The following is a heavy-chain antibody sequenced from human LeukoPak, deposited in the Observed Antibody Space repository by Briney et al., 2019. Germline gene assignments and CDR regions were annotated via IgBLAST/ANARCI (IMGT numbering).Heavy chain of an antibody. D-gene: IGHD3-3*01. Sequence: SETLSLTCTVSGGSVGSGTYYWSWIRQSPGKGLEWIGNVYYSGSAYYNPSLKSRVTMSVDTSKNQFSLKLSSVTAADTAVYYCARYGYDFWSGYYNPYYFDYWGQGTLVTVSS. V-gene: IGHV4-39*07. CDR1: GGSVGSGTYY. CDR3: ARYGYDFWSGYYNPYYFDY. J-gene: IGHJ4*02. CDR2: VYYSGSA.